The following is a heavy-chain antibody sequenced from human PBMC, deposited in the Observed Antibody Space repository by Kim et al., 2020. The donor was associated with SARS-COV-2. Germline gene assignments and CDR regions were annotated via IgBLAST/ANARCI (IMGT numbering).Heavy chain of an antibody. CDR1: GGTFSSYA. CDR3: AREVAAADHYYGMDV. J-gene: IGHJ6*02. Sequence: SVKVSCKASGGTFSSYAISWVRQAPGQGLEWMGGIIPIFGTANYAQKFQGRVTITADESTSTAYMELSSLRSEDTAVYYCAREVAAADHYYGMDVWGQGTTVTVSS. CDR2: IIPIFGTA. D-gene: IGHD6-13*01. V-gene: IGHV1-69*13.